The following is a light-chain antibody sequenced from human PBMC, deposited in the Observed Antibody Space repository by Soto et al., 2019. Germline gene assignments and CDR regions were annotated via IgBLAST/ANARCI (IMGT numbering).Light chain of an antibody. CDR2: YAS. CDR1: QSVSSY. J-gene: IGKJ4*02. CDR3: QQRGNWPPAFT. V-gene: IGKV3-11*01. Sequence: EIVLTQSPATLSLSPGETATLSCRASQSVSSYLAWYQHKPGQAPRLLIYYASNRATGIPARFSCSGSGTDLTLTISILEPEDFAFYYCQQRGNWPPAFTFGGGTKVEIK.